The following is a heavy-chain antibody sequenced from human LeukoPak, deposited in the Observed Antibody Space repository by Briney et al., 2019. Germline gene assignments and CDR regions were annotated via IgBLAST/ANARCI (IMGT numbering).Heavy chain of an antibody. CDR2: INHSGST. Sequence: SETLSLTCAVYGRSFSGYYWSWIRQPPGKGLEWIGEINHSGSTNYNPSLKSRVTISVDTSKNQFSLKLSSVTAADTAVYYCARLGVVGAKPRGAFDIWGQGTMVTVSS. V-gene: IGHV4-34*01. J-gene: IGHJ3*02. CDR3: ARLGVVGAKPRGAFDI. CDR1: GRSFSGYY. D-gene: IGHD1-26*01.